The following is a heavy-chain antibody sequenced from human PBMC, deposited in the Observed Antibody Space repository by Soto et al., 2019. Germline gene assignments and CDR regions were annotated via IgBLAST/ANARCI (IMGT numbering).Heavy chain of an antibody. Sequence: EVQLVESGGGLVQPGGSLRLSCAASGFTFSSYWMHWVRQAPGKGLVWVSRINSDGSSTSYADSVKGRFIISRDNAKNTLYLQMNSLRAEDTAVYYCAREDYSSGGFDYWGQGTLVTVSS. CDR1: GFTFSSYW. CDR3: AREDYSSGGFDY. CDR2: INSDGSST. J-gene: IGHJ4*02. V-gene: IGHV3-74*01. D-gene: IGHD6-19*01.